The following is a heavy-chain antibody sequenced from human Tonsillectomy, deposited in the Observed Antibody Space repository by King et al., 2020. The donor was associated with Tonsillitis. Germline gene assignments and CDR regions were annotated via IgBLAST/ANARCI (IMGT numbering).Heavy chain of an antibody. Sequence: QLVQSGGGLVKPGGSLRLSCAASGFTFSDYYMSWIRQAPGKGLEWVSYISSSGSTIYYADSVKGRFTISRDNAKNSLYLQMNSLRAEDTAVYYCSSAGAYCSGDCFNWFDPWGQGTLVTVSS. J-gene: IGHJ5*02. CDR2: ISSSGSTI. CDR3: SSAGAYCSGDCFNWFDP. V-gene: IGHV3-11*01. D-gene: IGHD2-21*02. CDR1: GFTFSDYY.